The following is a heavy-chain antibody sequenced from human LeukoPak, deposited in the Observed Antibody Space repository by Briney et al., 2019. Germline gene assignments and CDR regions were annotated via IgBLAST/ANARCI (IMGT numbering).Heavy chain of an antibody. D-gene: IGHD3-10*01. CDR1: GFTFSNAW. J-gene: IGHJ5*02. Sequence: GGSLRLSCAASGFTFSNAWMSWVRQAPGKGLEWVSYISSSGSTIYYADSVKGRFTVSRDNAKNSLYLQMNSLRAEDTAVYYCASKVTYYYGSGSYWDWFDPWGQGTLVTVSS. V-gene: IGHV3-11*04. CDR2: ISSSGSTI. CDR3: ASKVTYYYGSGSYWDWFDP.